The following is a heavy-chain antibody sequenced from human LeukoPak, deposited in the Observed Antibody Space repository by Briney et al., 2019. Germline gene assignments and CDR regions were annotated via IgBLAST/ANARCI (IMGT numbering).Heavy chain of an antibody. CDR1: GFTFTSYA. Sequence: GGSLRPSCAASGFTFTSYAMSWVRQAPREGLEWVSAISGSGGSTYYADSVKGRFTSSRDNSKNTLYLQMNSLRAEDTAVYYCAKLLAAAGAFDYWGQGTLVTVSS. CDR3: AKLLAAAGAFDY. V-gene: IGHV3-23*01. D-gene: IGHD6-13*01. J-gene: IGHJ4*02. CDR2: ISGSGGST.